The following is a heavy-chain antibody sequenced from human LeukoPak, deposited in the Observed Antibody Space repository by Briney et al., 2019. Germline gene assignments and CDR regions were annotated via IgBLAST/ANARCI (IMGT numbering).Heavy chain of an antibody. D-gene: IGHD4-17*01. J-gene: IGHJ4*02. Sequence: ASVKVSCKASGYTFTSYGISWVRQAPGQGLEWMGWISAYNGNTNYAQKFQGRVTMTTDTSTSTAYMEVRSLRSDDTAVYYCARVHTVTNAEDWDDYWGQGTLVTVSS. V-gene: IGHV1-18*01. CDR2: ISAYNGNT. CDR1: GYTFTSYG. CDR3: ARVHTVTNAEDWDDY.